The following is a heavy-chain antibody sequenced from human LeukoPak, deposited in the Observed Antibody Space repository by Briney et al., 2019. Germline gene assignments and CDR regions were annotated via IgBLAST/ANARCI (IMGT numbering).Heavy chain of an antibody. CDR2: IYGGGST. J-gene: IGHJ4*02. D-gene: IGHD6-13*01. CDR1: GFTVSSNY. CDR3: ARDLAAGGTYPHY. Sequence: PGGSLRLSCAAPGFTVSSNYMSSGRQAPGKRPEWVSVIYGGGSTYYADSVKGRFTISRDKSKNTLYRQMNSLRAEDTAVYYCARDLAAGGTYPHYWGQGTLVTVSS. V-gene: IGHV3-53*01.